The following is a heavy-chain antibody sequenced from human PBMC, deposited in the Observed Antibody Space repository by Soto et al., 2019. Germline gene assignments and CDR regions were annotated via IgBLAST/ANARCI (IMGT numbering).Heavy chain of an antibody. D-gene: IGHD2-15*01. V-gene: IGHV4-30-2*01. CDR1: GGSISSGGYS. J-gene: IGHJ5*02. CDR2: IYHSGST. Sequence: QLQLQESGSGLVKPSQTLSLTCAVSGGSISSGGYSWSWIRQPPGKGLEWIGYIYHSGSTYYNPSLKSRVTISVDRSKNQFSLKLSSVPAADTAVYYCARTHCSGGSCYPHNWFDPWGQGTLVTVSS. CDR3: ARTHCSGGSCYPHNWFDP.